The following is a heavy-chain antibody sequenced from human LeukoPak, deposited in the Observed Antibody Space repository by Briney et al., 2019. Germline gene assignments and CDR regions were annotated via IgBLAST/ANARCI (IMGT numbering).Heavy chain of an antibody. D-gene: IGHD6-19*01. CDR3: ARGGWSAGTNYFDC. V-gene: IGHV4-4*02. Sequence: MSSETLSLTCAVSGGSISSSNWWSWARQPPGKGLEWIAEIYLSGSTNYNPSLKSRVTILVDKSENQISLKLSSVTAADTAVYYCARGGWSAGTNYFDCWGQGTLVTVSS. CDR2: IYLSGST. CDR1: GGSISSSNW. J-gene: IGHJ4*02.